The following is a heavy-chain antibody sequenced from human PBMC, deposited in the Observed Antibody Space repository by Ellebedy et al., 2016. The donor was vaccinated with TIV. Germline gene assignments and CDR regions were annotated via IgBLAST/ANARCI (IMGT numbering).Heavy chain of an antibody. D-gene: IGHD2-2*01. CDR2: ISGSGGST. J-gene: IGHJ5*02. V-gene: IGHV3-23*01. CDR3: AKDSLVVVPAALKPKPEKRYNWFDP. CDR1: GFTFSSYA. Sequence: GGSLRLXCAASGFTFSSYAMSWVRQAPGKGLEWVSAISGSGGSTYYADSVKGRFTISRDNSKNTLYLQMNSLRAEDTAVYYCAKDSLVVVPAALKPKPEKRYNWFDPWGQGTLVTVSS.